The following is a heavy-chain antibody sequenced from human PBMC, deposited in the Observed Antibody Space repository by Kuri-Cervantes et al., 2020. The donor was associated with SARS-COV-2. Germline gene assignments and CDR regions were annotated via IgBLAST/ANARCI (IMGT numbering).Heavy chain of an antibody. D-gene: IGHD2-2*02. Sequence: ASVKVSCKASGYTFTGYYMHWVRQAPGQGLEWMGWINPNSGGTNYAQKFQGRVTMTRDTSISTAYMELSSLRSEDTAVYYCARDGTEYQLLYTPDYWGQGTLVTVSS. CDR2: INPNSGGT. V-gene: IGHV1-2*02. CDR3: ARDGTEYQLLYTPDY. CDR1: GYTFTGYY. J-gene: IGHJ4*02.